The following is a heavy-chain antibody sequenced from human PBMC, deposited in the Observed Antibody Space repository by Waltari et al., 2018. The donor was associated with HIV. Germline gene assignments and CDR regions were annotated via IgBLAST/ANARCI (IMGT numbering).Heavy chain of an antibody. Sequence: EVQLVESGGGLVQPGGSLRLSCAASGFTFSRYSMNWVRQAPEKGLEWVSYIISSSSTIYSADAVKGRFTISRDNAKNSLYLQMNSLRAEDTAVYYCARSKYSSSSGFDLWGRGTLVTVSS. D-gene: IGHD6-6*01. CDR3: ARSKYSSSSGFDL. CDR2: IISSSSTI. J-gene: IGHJ2*01. V-gene: IGHV3-48*01. CDR1: GFTFSRYS.